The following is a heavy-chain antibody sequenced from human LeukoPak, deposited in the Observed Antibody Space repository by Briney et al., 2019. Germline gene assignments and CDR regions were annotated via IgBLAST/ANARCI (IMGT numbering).Heavy chain of an antibody. D-gene: IGHD6-19*01. CDR2: IYYSGST. CDR1: GYSISTGYY. CDR3: ARQTSGIAVAGGHYYYYYYMDV. J-gene: IGHJ6*03. Sequence: NSSETLSLTCTVSGYSISTGYYWDWIRQPPGKGLEWIGSIYYSGSTYYNPSLKSRVTISVDTSKNQFSLKLSSVTAADTAVYYCARQTSGIAVAGGHYYYYYYMDVWGKGTTVTISS. V-gene: IGHV4-38-2*02.